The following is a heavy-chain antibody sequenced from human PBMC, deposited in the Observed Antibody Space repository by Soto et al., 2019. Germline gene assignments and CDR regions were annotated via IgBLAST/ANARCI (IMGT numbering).Heavy chain of an antibody. CDR1: GGSISSGDYY. CDR2: IYYSGST. CDR3: ARTGGYYYDSSGSFWFDP. J-gene: IGHJ5*02. D-gene: IGHD3-22*01. Sequence: SETLSLTCTVSGGSISSGDYYWSWIRQPPGKGLEWIGYIYYSGSTYYNPSLKSRVTISVDTSKNQFSLKLSSVTAAGTAVYYCARTGGYYYDSSGSFWFDPWGQGTLVTVSS. V-gene: IGHV4-30-4*01.